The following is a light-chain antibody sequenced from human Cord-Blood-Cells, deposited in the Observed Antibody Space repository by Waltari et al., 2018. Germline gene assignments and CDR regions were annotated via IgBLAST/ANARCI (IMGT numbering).Light chain of an antibody. Sequence: QSALTQPASVSGSPGQSITISCTGTSSDVGGYNYVSWYQQHPGKAPTLMIYEVSKRPSGVSNRFSGAKSGNTASLTISGLQAEDEADYYCSSYTSSSTLVFGTGTKVTVL. CDR1: SSDVGGYNY. J-gene: IGLJ1*01. CDR3: SSYTSSSTLV. CDR2: EVS. V-gene: IGLV2-14*01.